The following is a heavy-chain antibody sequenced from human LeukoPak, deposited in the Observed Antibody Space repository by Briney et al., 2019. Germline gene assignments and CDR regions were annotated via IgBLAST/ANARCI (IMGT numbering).Heavy chain of an antibody. Sequence: SQTLSLTCAISGDSVSSNSAAWNWIRQSPSRGLEWLGRTYYRSKWYNDYAVSVKSRITINPDTSKNQFSLQLSSVTPEDTAVYYSARASLSRREDLFDYWGQGTLVTVSS. CDR1: GDSVSSNSAA. CDR3: ARASLSRREDLFDY. D-gene: IGHD5-24*01. CDR2: TYYRSKWYN. V-gene: IGHV6-1*01. J-gene: IGHJ4*02.